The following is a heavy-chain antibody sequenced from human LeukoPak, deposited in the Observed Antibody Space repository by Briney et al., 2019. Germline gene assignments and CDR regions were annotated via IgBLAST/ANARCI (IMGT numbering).Heavy chain of an antibody. CDR3: AKKAGSYDHFDY. Sequence: GGSLRLSCAASGFTFSTYGMHWVRQAPGKGLEWVAYIRYDEGNKYYADSVKGRLTISRDNSKNTLYLQMNNVRAEDTAVYYCAKKAGSYDHFDYWGQGTLVTVSS. J-gene: IGHJ4*02. D-gene: IGHD1-26*01. CDR2: IRYDEGNK. CDR1: GFTFSTYG. V-gene: IGHV3-30*02.